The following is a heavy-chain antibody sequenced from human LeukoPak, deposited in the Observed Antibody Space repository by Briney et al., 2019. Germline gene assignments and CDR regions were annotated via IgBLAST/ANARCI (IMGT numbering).Heavy chain of an antibody. J-gene: IGHJ6*02. CDR3: ARHVGPYSGYDCMDV. D-gene: IGHD5-12*01. V-gene: IGHV5-51*01. Sequence: GESLKISCKGSGYSFTSYWIGWVRQMPGKGLEWMGIIYPGDSDTRYSPSFQGRVTISADKSITTAYLQWSSLKASDTAMYYCARHVGPYSGYDCMDVWGQGTTVTVSS. CDR2: IYPGDSDT. CDR1: GYSFTSYW.